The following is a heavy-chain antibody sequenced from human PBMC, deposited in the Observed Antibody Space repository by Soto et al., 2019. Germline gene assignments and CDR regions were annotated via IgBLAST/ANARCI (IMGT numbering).Heavy chain of an antibody. D-gene: IGHD6-13*01. J-gene: IGHJ5*02. CDR2: ISSSGSTI. Sequence: GGSLRLSCAASGFTFSDYYMSWIRQAPGKGLEWVSYISSSGSTIYYADSVKGRFTISRDNAKNSLYLQMNSLRAEDTAVYYCARDASNILAAAQLGFDPWGQGTLVTVSS. CDR3: ARDASNILAAAQLGFDP. CDR1: GFTFSDYY. V-gene: IGHV3-11*01.